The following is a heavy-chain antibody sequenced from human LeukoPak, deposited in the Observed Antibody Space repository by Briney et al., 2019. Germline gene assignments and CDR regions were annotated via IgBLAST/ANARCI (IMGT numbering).Heavy chain of an antibody. Sequence: ASVKVSCKVFGGTFSSYAINWVRQAPGQGLEWMGWINPNSGGTNYAQKFQGRVTMTRDTSISTAYMELSRLRSDDTAVYYCARDGYYTDIWGQGTMVTVSS. D-gene: IGHD3-3*01. V-gene: IGHV1-2*02. CDR3: ARDGYYTDI. J-gene: IGHJ3*02. CDR1: GGTFSSYA. CDR2: INPNSGGT.